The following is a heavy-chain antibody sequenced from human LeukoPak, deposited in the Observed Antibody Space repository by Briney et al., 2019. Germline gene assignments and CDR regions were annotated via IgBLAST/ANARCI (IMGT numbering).Heavy chain of an antibody. D-gene: IGHD3-16*01. CDR2: INPNSGDT. Sequence: ASVKVSCKASGYTFTGYYMHWVRQAPGQGLEWMGRINPNSGDTDSAQKFQGRVTMTRDTSISTAYMELSSLRSDDTAVYYCPKVMGSDKGWAFDIWGQGTMVTVSS. CDR1: GYTFTGYY. J-gene: IGHJ3*02. V-gene: IGHV1-2*06. CDR3: PKVMGSDKGWAFDI.